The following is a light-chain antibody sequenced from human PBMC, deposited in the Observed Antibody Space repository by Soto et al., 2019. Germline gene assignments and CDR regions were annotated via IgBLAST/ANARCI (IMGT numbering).Light chain of an antibody. CDR3: TSSTSDSLYV. Sequence: QSVLAQPASVSGSPGQSITISCAGTSSDVGAHNYVSWYQQYPGKVPKVLIDNVSNRPPGVSNRFSGSKSGNRAYLTISGLQAEDEADYFCTSSTSDSLYVFGTGTKVTVL. V-gene: IGLV2-14*03. CDR2: NVS. CDR1: SSDVGAHNY. J-gene: IGLJ1*01.